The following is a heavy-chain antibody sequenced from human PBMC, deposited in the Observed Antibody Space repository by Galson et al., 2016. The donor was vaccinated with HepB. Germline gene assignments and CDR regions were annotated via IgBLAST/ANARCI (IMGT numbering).Heavy chain of an antibody. V-gene: IGHV4-4*02. CDR1: GVSISVNKW. J-gene: IGHJ6*02. Sequence: ETLSLTCAVSGVSISVNKWWSWVRQSPGKGLEWIGEIHHSGSTNYNPSLKSRVSISIDTSKTHFSLRLTSLTVADTAIYYCARDGRAWVGLDVWGQGTTVTVSS. D-gene: IGHD3/OR15-3a*01. CDR3: ARDGRAWVGLDV. CDR2: IHHSGST.